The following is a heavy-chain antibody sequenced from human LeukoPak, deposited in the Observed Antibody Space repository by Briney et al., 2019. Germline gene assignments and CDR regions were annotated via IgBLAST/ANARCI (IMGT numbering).Heavy chain of an antibody. V-gene: IGHV4-59*01. CDR2: IYYSGST. Sequence: PSETLSLTYTVSGGSISSYYWSWIRQPPGKGLEWIGYIYYSGSTNYNPSLKSRVTISVDTSKNQFSLKLSSVTAADTAVYYWASIYSGSYFFDYWGQGTLVTVSS. D-gene: IGHD1-26*01. CDR1: GGSISSYY. CDR3: ASIYSGSYFFDY. J-gene: IGHJ4*02.